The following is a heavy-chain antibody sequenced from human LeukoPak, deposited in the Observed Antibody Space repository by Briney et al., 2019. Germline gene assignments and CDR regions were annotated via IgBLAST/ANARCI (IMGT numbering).Heavy chain of an antibody. CDR1: GYTFTSYG. Sequence: GASAKVSCKASGYTFTSYGISWVRQAPGQGLEWMGWISAYNGNTNYAQKLQDRVTMTTDTSTSTAYMELRSLRSDDTAVYYCARNGYCSSTSCYVRYYYYGMDVWGQGTTVTVSS. V-gene: IGHV1-18*01. D-gene: IGHD2-2*03. J-gene: IGHJ6*02. CDR3: ARNGYCSSTSCYVRYYYYGMDV. CDR2: ISAYNGNT.